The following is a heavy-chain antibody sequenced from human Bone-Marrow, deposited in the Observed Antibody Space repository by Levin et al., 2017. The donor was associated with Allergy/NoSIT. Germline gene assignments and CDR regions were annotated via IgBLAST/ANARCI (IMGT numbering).Heavy chain of an antibody. CDR1: GFTFSAYS. CDR3: AREGTGDSQYYYYFMDV. Sequence: GGSLRLSCAASGFTFSAYSMNWVRQAPGKGLEWVASISSTSSYLFYTDSVKGRFTLSRDHAKNSLYLQMSSLRVEDTAVYYCAREGTGDSQYYYYFMDVWGKGTTVTVSS. V-gene: IGHV3-21*01. J-gene: IGHJ6*03. D-gene: IGHD2-21*02. CDR2: ISSTSSYL.